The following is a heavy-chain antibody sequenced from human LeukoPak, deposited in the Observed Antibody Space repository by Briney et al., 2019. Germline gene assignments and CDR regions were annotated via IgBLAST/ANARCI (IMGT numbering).Heavy chain of an antibody. CDR2: IYYRGST. CDR1: GGSINNYY. J-gene: IGHJ4*02. Sequence: SETLSLTCTVSGGSINNYYWSWIRQPPGEGLEWIGYIYYRGSTNYNPSLKSRVTFSVDTSKNQFSLKLNSVTAADTAVYYCARGGDYGDLRYFDYWGQGTLVTVSS. V-gene: IGHV4-59*01. CDR3: ARGGDYGDLRYFDY. D-gene: IGHD4-17*01.